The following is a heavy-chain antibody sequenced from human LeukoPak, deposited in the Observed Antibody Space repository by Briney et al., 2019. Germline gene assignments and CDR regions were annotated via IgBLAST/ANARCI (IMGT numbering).Heavy chain of an antibody. CDR2: IIPILGMA. D-gene: IGHD3-22*01. V-gene: IGHV1-69*04. CDR3: ARDYYDSSGYYSPLDY. CDR1: GGTFSSYA. Sequence: GASVKVSCKASGGTFSSYAISWARQAPGQGLEWMGRIIPILGMANYAQKFQGRVTITADKSTSTAYMELSSLRSEDTAVYYCARDYYDSSGYYSPLDYWGQGTLVTVSS. J-gene: IGHJ4*02.